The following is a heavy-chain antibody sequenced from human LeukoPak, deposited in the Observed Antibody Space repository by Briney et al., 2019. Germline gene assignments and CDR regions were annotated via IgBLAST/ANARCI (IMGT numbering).Heavy chain of an antibody. J-gene: IGHJ6*03. CDR1: GYTFTSYG. Sequence: GASVKVSCKASGYTFTSYGISWVRQATGQGLEWMGWMNPNSGNTGYAQKFQGRVTMTRNTSISTAYMELSSLRSEDTAVYYCARGQGQETFDWFPRWVYYYYMDVWGKGTTVTVSS. CDR3: ARGQGQETFDWFPRWVYYYYMDV. CDR2: MNPNSGNT. D-gene: IGHD3-9*01. V-gene: IGHV1-8*02.